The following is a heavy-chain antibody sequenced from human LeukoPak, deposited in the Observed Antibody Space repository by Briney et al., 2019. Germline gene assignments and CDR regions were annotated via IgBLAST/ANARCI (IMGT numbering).Heavy chain of an antibody. J-gene: IGHJ4*02. CDR1: GGSISSYY. Sequence: PSETLSLTCAVSGGSISSYYWSWIRQPPGKGLEWIGYIYYSGSTNYNPSLKSRVTISVDTSKNQFSLKLSSVTAADTAVYYCASSRAITSQFDYWGQGTLVTVSS. CDR2: IYYSGST. V-gene: IGHV4-59*01. CDR3: ASSRAITSQFDY. D-gene: IGHD1-26*01.